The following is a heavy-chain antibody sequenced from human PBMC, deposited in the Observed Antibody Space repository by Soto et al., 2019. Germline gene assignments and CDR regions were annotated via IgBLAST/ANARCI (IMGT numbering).Heavy chain of an antibody. CDR1: GYALASCD. CDR2: MNPNSGNT. CDR3: ARVFRYSGYDFYYYYYYMDV. J-gene: IGHJ6*03. D-gene: IGHD5-12*01. V-gene: IGHV1-8*01. Sequence: GASVKLCCKACGYALASCDRSWVRQATGQGLEWMGWMNPNSGNTGYAQKFQGRVTMTRNTSISTAYMELSSLRSEDTAVYYCARVFRYSGYDFYYYYYYMDVWGKGTTVTVSS.